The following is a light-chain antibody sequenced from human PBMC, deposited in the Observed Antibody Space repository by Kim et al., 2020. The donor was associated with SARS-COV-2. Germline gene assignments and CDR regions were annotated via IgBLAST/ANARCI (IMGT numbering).Light chain of an antibody. CDR3: QSYDSSLSVVV. CDR2: ANS. CDR1: SSNIGAGYD. J-gene: IGLJ2*01. Sequence: QSVLTQPPSVSGAPGQRVTISCTGSSSNIGAGYDVHWYQQLPGTAPKLLISANSNRPSGVPDRFSGSRSVTSASLAITGLQAEDEADYYCQSYDSSLSVVVFGGGTQLTVL. V-gene: IGLV1-40*01.